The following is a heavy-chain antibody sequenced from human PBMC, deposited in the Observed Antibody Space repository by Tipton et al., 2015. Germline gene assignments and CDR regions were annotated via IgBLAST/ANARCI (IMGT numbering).Heavy chain of an antibody. V-gene: IGHV3-30*02. J-gene: IGHJ4*02. CDR3: AKAMIVVVITGVDY. D-gene: IGHD3-22*01. Sequence: DSVKGRFTISRDNSKNTLYLQMNGLRAEDTAVYYCAKAMIVVVITGVDYWGQGTLVTVSS.